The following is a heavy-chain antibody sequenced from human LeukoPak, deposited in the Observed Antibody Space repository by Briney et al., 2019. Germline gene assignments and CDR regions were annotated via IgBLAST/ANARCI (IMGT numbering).Heavy chain of an antibody. Sequence: GASVKVSCKASGYTFTSYAMHWVRQAPGQRLEWMGWINAGNGNTKYSQRFQGRVTITRDTSASTAYMELSSLRSEDTAVYYCARATHPFFTFSSGWSDYWGQGTLVTVSS. CDR2: INAGNGNT. D-gene: IGHD6-19*01. CDR1: GYTFTSYA. J-gene: IGHJ4*02. V-gene: IGHV1-3*01. CDR3: ARATHPFFTFSSGWSDY.